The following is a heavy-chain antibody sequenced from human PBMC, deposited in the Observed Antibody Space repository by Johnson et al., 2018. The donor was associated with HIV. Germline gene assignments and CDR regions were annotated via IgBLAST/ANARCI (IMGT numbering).Heavy chain of an antibody. Sequence: QVQLVESGGGVVQPGRSLRLSCAASGFTFSSYAMHWVRQAPGKGLEWVAVISYDGSNKYYADSVKCRFSISRDNSKNTLYLQMSSLRAEDTAVYYCAGGGATGFDIWGQGTMGTVSS. CDR3: AGGGATGFDI. D-gene: IGHD3-16*01. J-gene: IGHJ3*02. CDR2: ISYDGSNK. CDR1: GFTFSSYA. V-gene: IGHV3-30-3*01.